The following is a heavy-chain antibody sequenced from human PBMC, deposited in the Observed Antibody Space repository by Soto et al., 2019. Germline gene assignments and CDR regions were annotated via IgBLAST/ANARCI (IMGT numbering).Heavy chain of an antibody. CDR2: ISGSGDTK. V-gene: IGHV3-48*01. J-gene: IGHJ4*02. D-gene: IGHD2-2*01. CDR3: ARDLGYCTSTRCYSSQGPLDY. Sequence: VGSLRLSCSSSGFTFSACSMNWVSPAPGKGLEWVSFISGSGDTKYYADSVKGRFSISRDNSKNTLYLQMNSLRPDDTAVYHCARDLGYCTSTRCYSSQGPLDYWGQGTLVTVSS. CDR1: GFTFSACS.